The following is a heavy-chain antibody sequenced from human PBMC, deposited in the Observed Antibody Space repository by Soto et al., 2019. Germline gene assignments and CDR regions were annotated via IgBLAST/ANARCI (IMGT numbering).Heavy chain of an antibody. CDR1: GGTFSSYT. J-gene: IGHJ4*02. CDR2: IIPILGIA. D-gene: IGHD6-13*01. V-gene: IGHV1-69*04. CDR3: AREGIAAAGTFDY. Sequence: SVKVSCKASGGTFSSYTISWVRQAPGQGLEWMGRIIPILGIANYAQKFQGRVTITADKSTSTAYMELSSLRSEDTAVYYCAREGIAAAGTFDYWGQGTLVTVSS.